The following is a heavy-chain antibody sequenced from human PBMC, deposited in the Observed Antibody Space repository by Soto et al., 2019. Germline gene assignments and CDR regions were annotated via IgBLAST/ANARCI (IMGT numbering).Heavy chain of an antibody. D-gene: IGHD2-8*02. V-gene: IGHV4-34*01. Sequence: QVQLQQWGAGLLKPSETLSLTCAVYGGSFSGYYWTWIRQPPVTWLEWIGEINHSGSTNYNPSLKSRVTISVDTSKNQFSLKLTSVTAADTAVYYCARDKITGLFDYWGQGTLVTVSS. CDR3: ARDKITGLFDY. CDR1: GGSFSGYY. CDR2: INHSGST. J-gene: IGHJ4*02.